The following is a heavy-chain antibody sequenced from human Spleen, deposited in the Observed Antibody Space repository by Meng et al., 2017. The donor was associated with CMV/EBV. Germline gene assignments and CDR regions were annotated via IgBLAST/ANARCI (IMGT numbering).Heavy chain of an antibody. Sequence: GGSLRLSCAVSGFTFSSNAMTWVRQAPGKGLEWVSSISGSGGKTYYADSVQGRFTISRDNSKNTLYLQMNSLRAEDTAVYYCAKNNGGSYVPGVHWGQGTLVTVSS. V-gene: IGHV3-23*01. CDR2: ISGSGGKT. CDR3: AKNNGGSYVPGVH. D-gene: IGHD2-8*01. J-gene: IGHJ4*02. CDR1: GFTFSSNA.